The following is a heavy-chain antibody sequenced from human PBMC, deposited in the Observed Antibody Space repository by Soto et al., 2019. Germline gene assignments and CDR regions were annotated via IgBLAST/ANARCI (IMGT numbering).Heavy chain of an antibody. CDR1: GGSISSGGYY. D-gene: IGHD2-15*01. CDR2: IYYSGST. J-gene: IGHJ4*02. CDR3: ARGSVVAATLFDY. V-gene: IGHV4-31*03. Sequence: QVQLQESGPGLVKPSQTLSLTCTISGGSISSGGYYWSWIRQHPGKGLEWIGYIYYSGSTYYNPSLKSRVTISVDTSKNQFSLKLSSVTAADTAVYYCARGSVVAATLFDYWGQGTLVTVSS.